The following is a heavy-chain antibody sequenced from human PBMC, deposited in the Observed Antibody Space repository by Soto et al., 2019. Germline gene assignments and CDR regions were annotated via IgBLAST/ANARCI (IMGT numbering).Heavy chain of an antibody. V-gene: IGHV3-33*06. D-gene: IGHD6-19*01. CDR3: AKDRSYSSGWMGGFDY. J-gene: IGHJ4*02. Sequence: GGSLRLSCAASGFPFSSYGMHWVRQAPGKGLEWVAVIWYDGSNKYYADSVKGRFTISRDNSKNTLYLQMNSLRAEDTAVYYCAKDRSYSSGWMGGFDYWGQGTLVTVSS. CDR2: IWYDGSNK. CDR1: GFPFSSYG.